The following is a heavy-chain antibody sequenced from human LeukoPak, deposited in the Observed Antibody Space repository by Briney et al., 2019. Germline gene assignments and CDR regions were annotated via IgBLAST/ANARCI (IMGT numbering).Heavy chain of an antibody. CDR3: AKGSDYYDTSGCDY. D-gene: IGHD3-22*01. CDR2: MPYDGSDK. J-gene: IGHJ4*02. Sequence: GGSLRLSCAASGFTFSNYGMHWVRQAPGKGLEWVAFMPYDGSDKYFADSVKGRFTISRDNSKNTLYLQMNSPRPEDTAVYYCAKGSDYYDTSGCDYWGQGTLVTVSS. V-gene: IGHV3-30*02. CDR1: GFTFSNYG.